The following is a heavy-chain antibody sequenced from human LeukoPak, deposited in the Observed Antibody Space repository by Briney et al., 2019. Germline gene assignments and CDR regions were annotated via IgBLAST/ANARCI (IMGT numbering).Heavy chain of an antibody. CDR2: INAGNGNT. V-gene: IGHV1-3*01. J-gene: IGHJ4*02. Sequence: ASVKVSCKASGYTFTSYAMHWVRQAPGQRLEWMGWINAGNGNTKYSQKFQGRVTITRDTSASTACMELSSLRSEDTAVYYCARDGIAAAVSDWGQGTLVTVSS. CDR3: ARDGIAAAVSD. D-gene: IGHD6-13*01. CDR1: GYTFTSYA.